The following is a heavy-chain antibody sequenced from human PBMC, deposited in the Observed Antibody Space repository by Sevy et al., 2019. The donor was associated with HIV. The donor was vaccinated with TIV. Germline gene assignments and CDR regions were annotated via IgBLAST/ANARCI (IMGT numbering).Heavy chain of an antibody. D-gene: IGHD4-17*01. CDR3: AKDMYGGKHYYYYGMDV. CDR2: ISGSGGST. CDR1: GFTFSSYA. V-gene: IGHV3-23*01. Sequence: GGSLRLSCAASGFTFSSYAMSWVRQAPGKGLEWVSAISGSGGSTYYADSVKGRFTISRDNSKNTLYLQMNSLRAEDTALYYCAKDMYGGKHYYYYGMDVWGQGTTVTVSS. J-gene: IGHJ6*02.